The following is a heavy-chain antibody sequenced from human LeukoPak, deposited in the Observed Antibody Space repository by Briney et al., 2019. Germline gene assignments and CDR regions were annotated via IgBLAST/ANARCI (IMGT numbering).Heavy chain of an antibody. Sequence: SETLSLTCTVSGGSISSSSYYWGWIRQPPGKGLECIGSIYYSGSTYYNPSLKSRVTISVDTSKNQFSLKLSSVTAADTAVYYCARDLWVRKTYSGFDYWGQGTLVTVSS. CDR2: IYYSGST. V-gene: IGHV4-39*07. J-gene: IGHJ4*02. CDR1: GGSISSSSYY. D-gene: IGHD3-16*01. CDR3: ARDLWVRKTYSGFDY.